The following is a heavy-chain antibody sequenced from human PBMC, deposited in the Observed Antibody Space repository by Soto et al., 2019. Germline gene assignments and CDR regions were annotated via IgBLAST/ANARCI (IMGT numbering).Heavy chain of an antibody. CDR2: INPNSGGT. CDR1: GYTFTGYY. Sequence: QVQLVQSGAEVKKPGASVKVSCKASGYTFTGYYMHWVRQAPGQGLEWMGWINPNSGGTNYAQKFQGWVTMTRDMSISTAYMELSRLRSDDTAVYYCARGGVYGSGSYHEEYYFDYWGQGTLVTVSS. V-gene: IGHV1-2*04. D-gene: IGHD3-10*01. J-gene: IGHJ4*02. CDR3: ARGGVYGSGSYHEEYYFDY.